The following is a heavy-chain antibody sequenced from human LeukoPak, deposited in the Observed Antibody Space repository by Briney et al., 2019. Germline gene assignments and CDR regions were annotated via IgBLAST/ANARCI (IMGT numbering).Heavy chain of an antibody. CDR2: VHPSEGT. CDR3: ARLAKIETRSLAHYFDY. V-gene: IGHV4-4*02. J-gene: IGHJ4*02. D-gene: IGHD1-26*01. CDR1: GGSVSHSNW. Sequence: SETLSLTCAVSGGSVSHSNWWTWVRQSPGKGLEWIGEVHPSEGTNYNPSLKSRVTTSLDTSKNQFSLKLISVTAADTAVYHCARLAKIETRSLAHYFDYWGQGALVTVSS.